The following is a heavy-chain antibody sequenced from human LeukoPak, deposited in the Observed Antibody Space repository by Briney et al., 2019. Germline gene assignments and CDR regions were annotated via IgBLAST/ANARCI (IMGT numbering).Heavy chain of an antibody. CDR1: GYTLTSYG. J-gene: IGHJ3*02. CDR3: ARIRDGYNDAYDI. Sequence: ASVKVSCKASGYTLTSYGISWVRQAPGQGLEWMGWISAYNGNTNYAQKLQGRVTMTTDTSTSTAYMELSSLRSEDTAIYYCARIRDGYNDAYDIWGQGTVVTVPS. CDR2: ISAYNGNT. D-gene: IGHD5-24*01. V-gene: IGHV1-18*01.